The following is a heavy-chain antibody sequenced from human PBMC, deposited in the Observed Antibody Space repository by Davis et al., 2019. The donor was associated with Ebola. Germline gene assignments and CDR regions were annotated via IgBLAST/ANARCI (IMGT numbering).Heavy chain of an antibody. Sequence: ASVKVSCKASGYTFTGYYMQWVRQAPGQGLEWMGWISAYNGNTNYAQKLQGRVTMTTDTSTSTAYMELSRLRSDDTAVYYCARGGGLSGWGYYYYGMDVWGQGTTVTVSS. CDR1: GYTFTGYY. CDR2: ISAYNGNT. D-gene: IGHD1-26*01. V-gene: IGHV1-18*04. J-gene: IGHJ6*02. CDR3: ARGGGLSGWGYYYYGMDV.